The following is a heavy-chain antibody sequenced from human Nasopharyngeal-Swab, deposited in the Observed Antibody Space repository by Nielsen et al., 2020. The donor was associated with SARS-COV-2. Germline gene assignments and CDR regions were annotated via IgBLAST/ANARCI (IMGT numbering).Heavy chain of an antibody. CDR2: ISYDGSNK. CDR3: ASSWELLSWFDP. D-gene: IGHD1-26*01. V-gene: IGHV3-30-3*01. CDR1: GFTFSTYA. J-gene: IGHJ5*02. Sequence: GGSLRLSCAASGFTFSTYAMHWVRQAPGKGLEWVAVISYDGSNKYYADSVKGRFTISRDNSKNTLYLQMNSLRAEDTAVYYCASSWELLSWFDPWGQGTLVTVSS.